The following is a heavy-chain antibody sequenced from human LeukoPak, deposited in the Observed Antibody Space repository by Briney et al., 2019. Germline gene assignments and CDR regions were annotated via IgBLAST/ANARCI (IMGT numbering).Heavy chain of an antibody. J-gene: IGHJ6*02. Sequence: GGSLRLSCAASGFTFSNFWLSWVRQAPGKGLEWVAIIKQDASEKYYVDSVKGRFTISRDNAKNSLSLQMNSLSAEDTAVYYCAKAKTPDYDILTGYYAANYYYYYGMDVWGQGTTVTVSS. CDR2: IKQDASEK. V-gene: IGHV3-7*01. CDR3: AKAKTPDYDILTGYYAANYYYYYGMDV. D-gene: IGHD3-9*01. CDR1: GFTFSNFW.